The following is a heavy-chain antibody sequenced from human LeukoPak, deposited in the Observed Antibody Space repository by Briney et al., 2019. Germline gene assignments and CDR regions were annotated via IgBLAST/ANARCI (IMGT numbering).Heavy chain of an antibody. CDR3: ARDSSGWYDHKGNWFDP. Sequence: SQTLSLTCAISGDSLSSNSGAWNWIRQSPSRGLEWLGRTYYRSKWYNDYAVSVKSRITINPDTSKNQFSLQLNSVTPEDTAVYYCARDSSGWYDHKGNWFDPWGQGTLVTVSS. V-gene: IGHV6-1*01. CDR1: GDSLSSNSGA. J-gene: IGHJ5*02. D-gene: IGHD6-19*01. CDR2: TYYRSKWYN.